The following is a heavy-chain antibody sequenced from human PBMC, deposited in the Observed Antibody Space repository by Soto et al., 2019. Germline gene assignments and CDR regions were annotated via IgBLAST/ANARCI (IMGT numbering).Heavy chain of an antibody. V-gene: IGHV1-69*13. D-gene: IGHD3-22*01. CDR1: GYTFTSYY. Sequence: SVKVSCKASGYTFTSYYMHWVRQAPGQGLEWMGGIIPIFGTADYAQNFQGRVTISADESTSTAYMELSSLRSEDTAVYYCARGVSGGYTCLDYWGQGTLVTVAS. CDR2: IIPIFGTA. CDR3: ARGVSGGYTCLDY. J-gene: IGHJ4*02.